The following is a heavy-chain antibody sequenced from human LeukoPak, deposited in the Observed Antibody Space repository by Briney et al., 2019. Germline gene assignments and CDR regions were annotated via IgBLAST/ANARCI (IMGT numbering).Heavy chain of an antibody. V-gene: IGHV3-7*01. J-gene: IGHJ1*01. CDR1: GFTFSSYW. Sequence: GGSLRLSCAASGFTFSSYWMSWVRQAPGKGLEWVANIKQDGSEKYYVDSVKGRFTISRDNAKNSLYLQMNSLRAEDTAVYYCASEEEVGATTTEYFQHWGQGTLVTVST. D-gene: IGHD1-26*01. CDR2: IKQDGSEK. CDR3: ASEEEVGATTTEYFQH.